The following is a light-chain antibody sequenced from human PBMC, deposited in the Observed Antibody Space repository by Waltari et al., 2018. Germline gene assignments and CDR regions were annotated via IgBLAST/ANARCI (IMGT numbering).Light chain of an antibody. J-gene: IGKJ2*03. V-gene: IGKV3-20*01. Sequence: VLTQSPGTVYLSPGDRATLSCRASQSVNSPYLAWYQQKPGQAPRLLIFGTSSRATGIPDKYSGSGSGTDFTLTISRLEPEDFAMYYCHQSDDWPPYSFGQGTKLEIK. CDR2: GTS. CDR1: QSVNSPY. CDR3: HQSDDWPPYS.